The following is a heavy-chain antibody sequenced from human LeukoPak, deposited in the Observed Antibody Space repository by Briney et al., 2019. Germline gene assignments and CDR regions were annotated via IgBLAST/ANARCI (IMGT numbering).Heavy chain of an antibody. D-gene: IGHD3-22*01. CDR3: ASPPQDSSGNWGWYFDF. CDR1: GGFISSSPYY. CDR2: ISHTGST. V-gene: IGHV4-39*01. J-gene: IGHJ2*01. Sequence: SETVSLTCTVSGGFISSSPYYWGWIRQPPGKGLDWIGSISHTGSTFYDPSLRSRVTISVDTSKNQFSLKLRFVTAADTAVYYCASPPQDSSGNWGWYFDFWGRGTLVTVSS.